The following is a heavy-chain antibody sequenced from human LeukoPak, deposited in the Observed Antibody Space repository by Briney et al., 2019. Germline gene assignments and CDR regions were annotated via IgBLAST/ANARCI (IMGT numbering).Heavy chain of an antibody. V-gene: IGHV1-46*01. J-gene: IGHJ4*02. CDR2: INPSGGST. CDR3: ALTLKDYYDSSGYYATDY. CDR1: GYTFTSYY. D-gene: IGHD3-22*01. Sequence: ASVKVSCKASGYTFTSYYMHWVRQAPGQGLEWMGIINPSGGSTSYAQKFQGRVTMTRDTSTSTVYMELSRLRSDDTAVYYCALTLKDYYDSSGYYATDYWGQGTLVTVSS.